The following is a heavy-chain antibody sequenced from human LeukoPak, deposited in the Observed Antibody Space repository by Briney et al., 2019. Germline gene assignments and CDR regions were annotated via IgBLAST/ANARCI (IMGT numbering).Heavy chain of an antibody. J-gene: IGHJ6*03. CDR1: GGSISSYY. Sequence: SETLSLTCTVSGGSISSYYWSWIRQPPGKGLEWIGYIYYSGSTNYNPSLKSRVTISVDTSKNQFSLKLSSVTAADTVVYYCARSVEGYCSGGSCYYYYYYMDVWGKGTTVTVSS. CDR2: IYYSGST. V-gene: IGHV4-59*01. D-gene: IGHD2-15*01. CDR3: ARSVEGYCSGGSCYYYYYYMDV.